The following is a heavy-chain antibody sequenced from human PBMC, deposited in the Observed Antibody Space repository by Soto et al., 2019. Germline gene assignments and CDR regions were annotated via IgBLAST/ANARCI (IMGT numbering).Heavy chain of an antibody. CDR3: ATDAYYDTSGYWF. CDR2: VKSKTDGATT. CDR1: GFTFINAW. V-gene: IGHV3-15*01. J-gene: IGHJ4*02. Sequence: PGGSLRLSCAASGFTFINAWMTWARQTPGKGLEWVGRVKSKTDGATTDYAAPVKGRFTISRDDSKNTLYLQINSLKTEETAVYYCATDAYYDTSGYWFWGRGTLVTVS. D-gene: IGHD3-22*01.